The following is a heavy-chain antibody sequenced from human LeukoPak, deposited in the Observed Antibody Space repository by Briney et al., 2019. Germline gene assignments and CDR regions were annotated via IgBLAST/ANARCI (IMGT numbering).Heavy chain of an antibody. CDR2: ISGSGGST. J-gene: IGHJ4*02. CDR1: GFTFSSYG. CDR3: AKVDSSIAVAGTLDY. V-gene: IGHV3-23*01. Sequence: GGSLRLSCAASGFTFSSYGMSWVRQAPGKGLEWVSAISGSGGSTYYADSVKCRFTITRDNSKNTLYLQMNSLRAEDTAVYYCAKVDSSIAVAGTLDYWGQGTLVTVSS. D-gene: IGHD6-19*01.